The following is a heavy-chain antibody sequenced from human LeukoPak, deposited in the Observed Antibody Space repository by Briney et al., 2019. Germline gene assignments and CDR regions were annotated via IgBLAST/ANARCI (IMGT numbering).Heavy chain of an antibody. CDR1: GYTFTGYY. CDR2: INPNSGGT. J-gene: IGHJ4*02. Sequence: ASVKVSCKGSGYTFTGYYMHWVRQAPGQGLEWMGWINPNSGGTNYAQTFTGRVTMTRDTSISTAYMELSRLRSDDTAVYYCARETGTTLRHVSYWGQGTLVTVSS. V-gene: IGHV1-2*02. D-gene: IGHD1-1*01. CDR3: ARETGTTLRHVSY.